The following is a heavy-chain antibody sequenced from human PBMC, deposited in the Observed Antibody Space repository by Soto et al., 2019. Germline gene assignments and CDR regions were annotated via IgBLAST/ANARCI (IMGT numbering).Heavy chain of an antibody. J-gene: IGHJ4*02. CDR2: IYWDDDK. D-gene: IGHD2-15*01. Sequence: SGPTLVNPTQTLTLTCTFSGFSLSTSGVGVGWIRQPPGKALECLALIYWDDDKRYSPSLRSRLSVTKDTSKNQVVLTMTNMDPVDTGTYYCAHRLCDSSCYWDVGFFDYWGQGALVTVSS. V-gene: IGHV2-5*02. CDR1: GFSLSTSGVG. CDR3: AHRLCDSSCYWDVGFFDY.